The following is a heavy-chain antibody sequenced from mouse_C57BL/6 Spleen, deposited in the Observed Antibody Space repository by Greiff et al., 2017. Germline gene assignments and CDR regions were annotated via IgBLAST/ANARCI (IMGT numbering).Heavy chain of an antibody. CDR2: ISSGSSTI. CDR1: GFTFSDYG. CDR3: ARPGGYYDAMDY. D-gene: IGHD2-2*01. Sequence: EVQRVESGGGLVKPGGSLKLSCAASGFTFSDYGMHWVRQAPEKGLEWVAYISSGSSTIYYADTVTGRFTISRDNAKNTLFLQMTSLRSEDTAMYYCARPGGYYDAMDYWGQGTSVTVSS. J-gene: IGHJ4*01. V-gene: IGHV5-17*01.